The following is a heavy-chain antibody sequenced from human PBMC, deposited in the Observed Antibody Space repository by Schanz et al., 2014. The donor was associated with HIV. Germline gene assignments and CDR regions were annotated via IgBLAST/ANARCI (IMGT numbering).Heavy chain of an antibody. CDR2: ISSSGSVK. Sequence: QVQLVESGGGLVKPGGSLRLSCAASGFTFRDYYMSWIRQAPGKGLEWVSCISSSGSVKYYAESVRGRFTISRDNARTSVYLEMDSLRAEDTAMYYCTRDAFYYDSPFDLWGQGTMVTVSS. CDR1: GFTFRDYY. CDR3: TRDAFYYDSPFDL. J-gene: IGHJ3*01. D-gene: IGHD3-22*01. V-gene: IGHV3-11*01.